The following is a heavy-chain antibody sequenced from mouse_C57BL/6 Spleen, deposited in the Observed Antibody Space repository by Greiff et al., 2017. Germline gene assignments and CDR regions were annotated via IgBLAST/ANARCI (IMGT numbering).Heavy chain of an antibody. CDR2: IYPRSGNT. CDR1: GYTFTSYG. CDR3: AGLRRDYYAMDY. J-gene: IGHJ4*01. V-gene: IGHV1-81*01. D-gene: IGHD2-4*01. Sequence: QVQLKESGAELARPGASVKLSCKASGYTFTSYGISWVKQRTGQGLEWIGEIYPRSGNTYYNEKFKGKATLTADKSSSTAYMELRSLTSEDSAVYFCAGLRRDYYAMDYWGQGTSVTVSS.